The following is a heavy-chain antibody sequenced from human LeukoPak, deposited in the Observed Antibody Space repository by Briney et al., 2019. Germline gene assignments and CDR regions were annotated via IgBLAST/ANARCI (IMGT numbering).Heavy chain of an antibody. V-gene: IGHV3-30-3*01. CDR3: ARDFTTVTTN. D-gene: IGHD4-17*01. Sequence: GRSLRLSCAASGLTFSSYAMHWVRQAPGKGLEWVAVISYDGSNKYYADSVKGRFTISRDNSKNTLYLQMNSLRAEDTAVYYCARDFTTVTTNWGQGTLVTVSS. J-gene: IGHJ4*02. CDR2: ISYDGSNK. CDR1: GLTFSSYA.